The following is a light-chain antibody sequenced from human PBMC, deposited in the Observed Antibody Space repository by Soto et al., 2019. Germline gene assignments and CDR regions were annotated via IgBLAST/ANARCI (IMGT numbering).Light chain of an antibody. CDR1: SSDVGGYNY. J-gene: IGLJ1*01. CDR3: SPYPNSSKV. V-gene: IGLV2-14*01. Sequence: QPALNQPASGTGSPGDARPITCKGTSSDVGGYNYVSWYQQHPGKAPKLMIYDVSNRPSGVSNRFSGSKSGNTASLTISGLQAEDEADYYRSPYPNSSKVLGTGTKVTV. CDR2: DVS.